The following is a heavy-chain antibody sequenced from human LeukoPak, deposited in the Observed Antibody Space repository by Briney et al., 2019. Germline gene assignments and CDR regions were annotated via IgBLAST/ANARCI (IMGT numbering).Heavy chain of an antibody. CDR2: INHSGST. Sequence: KPSETLSLTCAVYGGSFSGYYWSWIRQPAGKGLEWIGEINHSGSTNYNPSLKSRVTISVDTSKNQFSLNLSAVTAADTAVYYCARVGTIRGSTLPWGEGTLVTVSS. CDR3: ARVGTIRGSTLP. J-gene: IGHJ5*02. D-gene: IGHD2-15*01. CDR1: GGSFSGYY. V-gene: IGHV4-34*01.